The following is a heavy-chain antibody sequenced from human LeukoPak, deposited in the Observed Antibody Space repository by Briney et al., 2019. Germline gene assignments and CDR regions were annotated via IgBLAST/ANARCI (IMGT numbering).Heavy chain of an antibody. CDR2: IYSSGTT. J-gene: IGHJ5*01. CDR3: AREGTLGNGWYDS. V-gene: IGHV4-61*02. D-gene: IGHD1-7*01. CDR1: GGSISSGGDY. Sequence: SETLSLTCTVSGGSISSGGDYWSWIRQPPGKGLEWIGRIYSSGTTNNNPPVKSGDTISVDTSKNQFSLKLSSVTAAYTGVYYCAREGTLGNGWYDSWGRETRVTVSS.